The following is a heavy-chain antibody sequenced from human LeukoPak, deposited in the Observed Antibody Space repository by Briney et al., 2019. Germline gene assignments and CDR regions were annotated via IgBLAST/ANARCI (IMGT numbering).Heavy chain of an antibody. J-gene: IGHJ4*02. CDR3: ARDWSGDYGDYVHGHFDY. Sequence: ASVKVSCKASGYTFTSYYMHWVRQAPGQGLEWMGIINPSGGSTRYAQKFQGRVTMTRDTSTSTVYMELSSLRPEDTAVYYCARDWSGDYGDYVHGHFDYWGQGTLVTVSS. V-gene: IGHV1-46*01. CDR1: GYTFTSYY. D-gene: IGHD4-17*01. CDR2: INPSGGST.